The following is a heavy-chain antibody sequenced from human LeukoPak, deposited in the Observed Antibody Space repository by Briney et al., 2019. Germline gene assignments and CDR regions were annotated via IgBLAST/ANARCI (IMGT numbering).Heavy chain of an antibody. CDR2: VKQDGSGT. V-gene: IGHV3-7*03. CDR3: ARGFSGYDFYFDY. J-gene: IGHJ4*02. D-gene: IGHD5-12*01. CDR1: GFTFRSYW. Sequence: GSLRLYCAASGFTFRSYWMSWVLQAPGKGVEWVANVKQDGSGTYYMDSVMGRVTISKDNAKNSLYLQMTSLRAAETAVYYCARGFSGYDFYFDYWGQGTLVTVSS.